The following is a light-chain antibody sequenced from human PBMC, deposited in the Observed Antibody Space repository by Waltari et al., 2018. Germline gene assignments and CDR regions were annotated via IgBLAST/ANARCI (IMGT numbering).Light chain of an antibody. CDR1: STDVCGYTY. CDR2: EVS. CDR3: SSYTSSSTV. J-gene: IGLJ2*01. V-gene: IGLV2-14*01. Sequence: QSALTQPASVSGSPGQSITLSSTGTSTDVCGYTYFSWYQQHPGKAPKLMIYEVSNRPSGVSNRFSGSKSGNTASLTISGLQAEDEADYYCSSYTSSSTVFGGGTKLTVL.